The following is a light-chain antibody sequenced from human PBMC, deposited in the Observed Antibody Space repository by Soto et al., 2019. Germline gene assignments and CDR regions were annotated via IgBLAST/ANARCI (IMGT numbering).Light chain of an antibody. CDR3: SSYTTVFTYV. Sequence: QSVLTQPASVSGSPGQSITVSCTGTSSDVGLYDHVSWFQQHPGKSPKLIIYEVSRRPSGVSSRFSGSKSGNTASLTISGLQTEDEADYYCSSYTTVFTYVFGTGTKVTVL. V-gene: IGLV2-14*01. CDR2: EVS. J-gene: IGLJ1*01. CDR1: SSDVGLYDH.